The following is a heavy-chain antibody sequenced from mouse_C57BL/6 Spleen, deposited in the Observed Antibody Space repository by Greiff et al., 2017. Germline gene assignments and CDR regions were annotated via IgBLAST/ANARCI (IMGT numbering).Heavy chain of an antibody. J-gene: IGHJ2*01. CDR3: ARLGLRREYYFDY. CDR1: GFTFSDYG. D-gene: IGHD2-4*01. CDR2: ISNLAYSI. V-gene: IGHV5-15*01. Sequence: EVQLVEFGGGLVQPGGSLKLSCAASGFTFSDYGMAWVRQAPRKGPEWVAFISNLAYSIYYADTVTGRFTISRENAKNTLYLEMSSLRSEDTAMYYCARLGLRREYYFDYWGQGTTLTVSS.